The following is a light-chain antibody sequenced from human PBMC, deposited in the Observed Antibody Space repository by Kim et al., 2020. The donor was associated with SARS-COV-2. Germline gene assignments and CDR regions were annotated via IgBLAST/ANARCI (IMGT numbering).Light chain of an antibody. Sequence: DIQMTQSTSSLSASVGDRVTITCRASQRISSYLNWYQQKPGKAPNLLIYAASSLQSGVPSRFSGSGSGTDFTLTISSLQPEDFATYYCQQSYNTPYTFGQGTKLEI. V-gene: IGKV1-39*01. CDR3: QQSYNTPYT. CDR1: QRISSY. J-gene: IGKJ2*01. CDR2: AAS.